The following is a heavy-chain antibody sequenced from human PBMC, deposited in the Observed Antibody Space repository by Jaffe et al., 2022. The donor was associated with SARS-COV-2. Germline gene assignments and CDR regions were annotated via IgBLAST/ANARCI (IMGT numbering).Heavy chain of an antibody. D-gene: IGHD6-13*01. CDR2: IYTSGST. V-gene: IGHV4-61*02. CDR3: ARDVFSSSWHSPEDYYYGMDV. J-gene: IGHJ6*02. Sequence: QVQLQESGPGLVKPSQTLSLTCTVSGGSISSGSYYWSWIRQPAGKGLEWIGRIYTSGSTNYNPSLKSRVTISVDTSKNQFSLKLSSVTAADTAVYYCARDVFSSSWHSPEDYYYGMDVWGQGTTVTVSS. CDR1: GGSISSGSYY.